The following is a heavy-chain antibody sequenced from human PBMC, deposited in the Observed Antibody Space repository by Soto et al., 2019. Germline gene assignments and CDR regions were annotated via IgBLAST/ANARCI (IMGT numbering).Heavy chain of an antibody. CDR3: ARHGYNYGGGYFYY. CDR2: IYSGGST. J-gene: IGHJ4*02. D-gene: IGHD5-18*01. V-gene: IGHV3-66*04. CDR1: GVTVSSNY. Sequence: EVQLVESGGGLVQPGGSLRLSCAASGVTVSSNYMSWVRQAPGKGLEWVSVIYSGGSTYYADSVKGRFTISRDNSKNTLYLQMNSLRAEDTAVYYCARHGYNYGGGYFYYWGQGTLVTVSS.